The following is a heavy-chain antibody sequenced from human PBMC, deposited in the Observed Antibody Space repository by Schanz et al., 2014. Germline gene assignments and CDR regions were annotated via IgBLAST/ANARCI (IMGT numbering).Heavy chain of an antibody. CDR2: ISGTGGDDT. D-gene: IGHD3-10*01. CDR1: GFSFGTYA. CDR3: AKDGPGGSGSYSADGGMDV. Sequence: EVHLLESGGGLVQPGGSLRLSCAASGFSFGTYAMSWVRQAPGKGLLWVSSISGTGGDDTYYADSVKGRFTISRDNSKSTLYLQMNSLRAEDTAVYSCAKDGPGGSGSYSADGGMDVWGQGTTVTVSS. V-gene: IGHV3-23*01. J-gene: IGHJ6*02.